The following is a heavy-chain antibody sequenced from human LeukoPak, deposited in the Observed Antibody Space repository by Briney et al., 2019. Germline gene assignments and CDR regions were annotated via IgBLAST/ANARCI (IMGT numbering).Heavy chain of an antibody. CDR2: IKRDGSEK. J-gene: IGHJ4*02. Sequence: PGGSLRLSCAASGFAFSSYAMSWVRQAPGKGLEWVANIKRDGSEKYYVDSVKGRFTISRDNAKNSLYLQMNSLRAEDTAVYYCARDQGSYDYWGQGTLVTVSS. D-gene: IGHD1-26*01. V-gene: IGHV3-7*05. CDR3: ARDQGSYDY. CDR1: GFAFSSYA.